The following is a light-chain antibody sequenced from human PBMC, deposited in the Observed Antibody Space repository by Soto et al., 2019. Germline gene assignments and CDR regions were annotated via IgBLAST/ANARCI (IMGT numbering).Light chain of an antibody. Sequence: QSVLTQPPSASETPGQRVIISCSGSSSNIGINTVNWYQQLPGMAPKLLIFSNNQRPSGVPDRFSGSKSRTSASLAISGLQSEDEADYYCSAWDDSLNGWVFGGGTQLTVL. V-gene: IGLV1-44*01. J-gene: IGLJ3*02. CDR3: SAWDDSLNGWV. CDR1: SSNIGINT. CDR2: SNN.